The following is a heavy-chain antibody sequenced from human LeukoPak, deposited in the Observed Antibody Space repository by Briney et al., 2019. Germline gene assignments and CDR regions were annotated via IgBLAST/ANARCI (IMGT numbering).Heavy chain of an antibody. CDR1: GGSISSSSYY. J-gene: IGHJ4*02. CDR3: ARQGTYYYDSSGD. D-gene: IGHD3-22*01. CDR2: IYYSGST. V-gene: IGHV4-39*01. Sequence: SETLSLTCTVSGGSISSSSYYWGWIRQPPGKGLEWIGSIYYSGSTYHNPSLKSRVTISVDTSKNQFSLKLSSVTAADTAVYYCARQGTYYYDSSGDWGQGTLVTVSS.